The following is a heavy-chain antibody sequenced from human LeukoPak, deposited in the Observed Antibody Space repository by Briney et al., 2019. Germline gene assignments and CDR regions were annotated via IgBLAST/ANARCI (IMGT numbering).Heavy chain of an antibody. CDR1: GFTFDDYA. D-gene: IGHD5-24*01. Sequence: GRSLRLSWAASGFTFDDYAMHWVRQAPGEGLEWVSGISWNSGSIGYADSVKGRFTISRDNAKNSLYLQMNSLRAEDTALYYCAKAGGGWLQYHFDYWGQGTLVTVSS. CDR3: AKAGGGWLQYHFDY. CDR2: ISWNSGSI. V-gene: IGHV3-9*01. J-gene: IGHJ4*02.